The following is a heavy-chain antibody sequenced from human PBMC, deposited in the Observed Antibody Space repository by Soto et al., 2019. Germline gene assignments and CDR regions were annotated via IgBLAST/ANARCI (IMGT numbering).Heavy chain of an antibody. Sequence: QVQLQQWGAGLLKPSETLSLTCAVYGGSFSGYYWSWIRQPPGKGLEWIGEINHSGSTNYNPSLKSRVTISVDTSKNQFSLKLSSVTAADTAVYYCARASPTIFGVDDYWGQGTLVTVSS. D-gene: IGHD3-3*01. V-gene: IGHV4-34*01. CDR1: GGSFSGYY. J-gene: IGHJ4*02. CDR2: INHSGST. CDR3: ARASPTIFGVDDY.